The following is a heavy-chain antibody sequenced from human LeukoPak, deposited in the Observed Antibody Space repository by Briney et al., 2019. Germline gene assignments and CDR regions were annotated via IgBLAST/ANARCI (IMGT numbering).Heavy chain of an antibody. CDR1: GGTFSDCA. CDR2: IIPLFGTT. CDR3: ARGGFTPVITFGPFYFES. J-gene: IGHJ4*02. Sequence: SVKVSCKMFGGTFSDCAITWLRQAPGQGLESVGRIIPLFGTTKSAQGFQDRVTVSADKSTNTAYMELTSLRSDDTAVYYCARGGFTPVITFGPFYFESWGQGTLITVSS. D-gene: IGHD3-16*01. V-gene: IGHV1-69*06.